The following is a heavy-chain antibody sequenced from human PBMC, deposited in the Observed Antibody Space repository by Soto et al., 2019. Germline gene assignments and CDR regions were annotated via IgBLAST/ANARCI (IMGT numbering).Heavy chain of an antibody. CDR2: IVVGSGHT. Sequence: SVKVSCKASGFTFSSSAVQWVRQARGQRLEWIGWIVVGSGHTNYAQKFQERVTITRDMSTSTAYMDLSSLRSEDTAVYYCAADGYSYDGSYAFDIWGQGTTVTVSS. CDR3: AADGYSYDGSYAFDI. V-gene: IGHV1-58*01. D-gene: IGHD3-22*01. J-gene: IGHJ3*02. CDR1: GFTFSSSA.